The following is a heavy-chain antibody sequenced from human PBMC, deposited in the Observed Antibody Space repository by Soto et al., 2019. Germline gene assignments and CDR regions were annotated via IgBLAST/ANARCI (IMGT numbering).Heavy chain of an antibody. V-gene: IGHV4-39*01. CDR3: ARLDSYFDNSGYPDY. D-gene: IGHD3-22*01. CDR1: GGSISSSNYY. J-gene: IGHJ4*02. Sequence: PSETLSLTCTVSGGSISSSNYYWGWIRQPPGKGLEWIGSIYYTGSTYQNPSLRSRVTISVDTSKKQFSLKLSSVTAADTAVYYCARLDSYFDNSGYPDYWGQGTLVTVSS. CDR2: IYYTGST.